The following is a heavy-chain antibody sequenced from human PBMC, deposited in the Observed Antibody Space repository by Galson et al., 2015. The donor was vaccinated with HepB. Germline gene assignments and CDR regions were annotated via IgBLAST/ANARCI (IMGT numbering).Heavy chain of an antibody. CDR2: IYPGDSDT. D-gene: IGHD5-24*01. CDR1: GYSFTSYW. V-gene: IGHV5-51*01. Sequence: QSGAEVKKPGESLKISCKGSGYSFTSYWIGWVRQMPGKGLEWMGIIYPGDSDTRYSPSFQGQVTISADKSISTAYLQWSSLKASDTAMYYCARLSRDGYNYEGKEYYYYYGMDVWGQGTTVTVSS. CDR3: ARLSRDGYNYEGKEYYYYYGMDV. J-gene: IGHJ6*02.